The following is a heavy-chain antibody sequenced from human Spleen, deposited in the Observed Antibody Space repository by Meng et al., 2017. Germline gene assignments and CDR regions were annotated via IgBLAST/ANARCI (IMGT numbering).Heavy chain of an antibody. J-gene: IGHJ5*02. D-gene: IGHD4-17*01. CDR2: IYPGDSDT. CDR1: GYSFTSYW. V-gene: IGHV5-51*01. CDR3: ARDPGTTTVTTFDLLA. Sequence: KVSCKGSGYSFTSYWIGWVRQMPGKGLEWMGIIYPGDSDTRYSPSFQGQVTISADKSITTAYLQWSSLKASDTAMYYCARDPGTTTVTTFDLLAWGRGTLVTVSS.